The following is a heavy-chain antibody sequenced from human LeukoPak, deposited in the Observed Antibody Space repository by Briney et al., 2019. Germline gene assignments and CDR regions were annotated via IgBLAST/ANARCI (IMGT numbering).Heavy chain of an antibody. CDR1: GYTCTSYG. J-gene: IGHJ4*02. V-gene: IGHV1-18*01. CDR2: ISAYNGNT. Sequence: ASVKVSCKASGYTCTSYGISWVRQAPGQGLEWMGWISAYNGNTNYAQKLQGRVTMTTDTSTSTAYMELRSLRSDDTAVYYCARVGCSSTSCYTDFDYWGQGTLVTVSS. D-gene: IGHD2-2*02. CDR3: ARVGCSSTSCYTDFDY.